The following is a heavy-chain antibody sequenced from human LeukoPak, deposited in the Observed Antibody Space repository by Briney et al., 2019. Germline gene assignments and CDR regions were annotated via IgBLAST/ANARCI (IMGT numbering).Heavy chain of an antibody. CDR2: ICPGDSDT. CDR1: GYSFTSYW. Sequence: GESLQISCEASGYSFTSYWIGWVRQLPGKGLEWMGIICPGDSDTRYSPSFQGQVTISADKSLNTAYLQWSSLQASDTAMVYCVRRHEGGNSGGYFDSWGQGTLVTVSS. V-gene: IGHV5-51*01. D-gene: IGHD4-23*01. J-gene: IGHJ4*02. CDR3: VRRHEGGNSGGYFDS.